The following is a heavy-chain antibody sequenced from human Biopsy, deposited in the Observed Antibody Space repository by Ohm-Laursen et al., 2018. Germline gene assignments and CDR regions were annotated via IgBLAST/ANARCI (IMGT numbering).Heavy chain of an antibody. CDR3: ARDVEGFYSYAMDV. CDR1: GFTFSNYN. J-gene: IGHJ6*02. CDR2: ITLSGSYV. Sequence: SLRLSCTASGFTFSNYNMNWVRQAPGRGLEWVSSITLSGSYVYYADSVKGRFTISRDNAKSTLYLQMNSLRAGDTAVYYCARDVEGFYSYAMDVWGQGTTVTVSS. V-gene: IGHV3-21*04. D-gene: IGHD5-24*01.